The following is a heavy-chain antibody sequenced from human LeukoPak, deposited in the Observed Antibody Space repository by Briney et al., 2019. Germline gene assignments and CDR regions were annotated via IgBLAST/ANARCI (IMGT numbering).Heavy chain of an antibody. V-gene: IGHV4-59*01. CDR1: GGSISSYY. CDR3: ARDPSWEWNWFDP. CDR2: IYYSGST. D-gene: IGHD3-3*01. J-gene: IGHJ5*02. Sequence: SETLSLTCTVSGGSISSYYWSWIRQPPGKGLEWIGYIYYSGSTNYNPSLKSRVTISVDTSKNQISLKLSSVTAADTAVYYCARDPSWEWNWFDPWGQGTLVTVSS.